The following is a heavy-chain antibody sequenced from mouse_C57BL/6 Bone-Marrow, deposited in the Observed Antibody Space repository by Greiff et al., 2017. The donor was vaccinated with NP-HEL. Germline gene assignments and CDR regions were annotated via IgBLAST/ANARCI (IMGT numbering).Heavy chain of an antibody. CDR2: IWSGGST. CDR1: GFSLTSYG. J-gene: IGHJ2*01. V-gene: IGHV2-2*01. CDR3: ARNWDEGYYFDY. D-gene: IGHD4-1*01. Sequence: QVQLQQSGPGLVQPSQSLSITCTVSGFSLTSYGVHWVRQSPGKGLEWLGVIWSGGSTDYNAAFISRLSISKDNSKSQVFFKMNSLQADDTAIYYCARNWDEGYYFDYWGQGTTLTVSS.